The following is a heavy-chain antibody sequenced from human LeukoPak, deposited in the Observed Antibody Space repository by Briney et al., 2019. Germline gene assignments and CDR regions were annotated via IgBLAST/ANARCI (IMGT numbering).Heavy chain of an antibody. V-gene: IGHV3-23*01. CDR1: GFTFSSYA. D-gene: IGHD1-26*01. CDR3: AKARRGSYYVSAPFDY. J-gene: IGHJ4*02. CDR2: ISGSGGST. Sequence: GGSLRLSCAASGFTFSSYAMSWVRQAPGKGLEWVSAISGSGGSTYYADSVKGRFTISRDNSKNTLYLQMNSLRAEDTAVHYCAKARRGSYYVSAPFDYWGQGTLVTVSS.